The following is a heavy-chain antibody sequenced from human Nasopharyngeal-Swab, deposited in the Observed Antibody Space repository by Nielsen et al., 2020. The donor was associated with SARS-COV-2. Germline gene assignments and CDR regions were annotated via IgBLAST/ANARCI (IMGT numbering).Heavy chain of an antibody. CDR3: AREEGSSWHYFDY. J-gene: IGHJ4*02. V-gene: IGHV3-21*01. D-gene: IGHD6-13*01. Sequence: GGSLRLSCAASGFTFSSYSMNWVRQAPGKGLEWVSSISSSSSYIYYADSVKGRFTISRDNAKNSLYLQMNSLRAEGTAVYYCAREEGSSWHYFDYWGQGTLVTVSS. CDR1: GFTFSSYS. CDR2: ISSSSSYI.